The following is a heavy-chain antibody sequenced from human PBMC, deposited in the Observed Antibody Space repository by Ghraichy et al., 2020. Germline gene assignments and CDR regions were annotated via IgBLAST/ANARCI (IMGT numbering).Heavy chain of an antibody. CDR3: ARDLSSGYTEYYYYGMDV. Sequence: GGSLRLSCAASGFTFSSYGMHWVRQAPGKGLEWVAVIWYDGSNKYYADSVKGRFTISRDNSKNTLYLQMNSLRAEDTAVYYCARDLSSGYTEYYYYGMDVWGQGTTVTVSS. CDR2: IWYDGSNK. J-gene: IGHJ6*02. CDR1: GFTFSSYG. V-gene: IGHV3-33*01. D-gene: IGHD3-22*01.